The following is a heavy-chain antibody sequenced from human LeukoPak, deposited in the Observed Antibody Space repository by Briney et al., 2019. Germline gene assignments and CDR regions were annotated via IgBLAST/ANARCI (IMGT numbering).Heavy chain of an antibody. J-gene: IGHJ5*02. Sequence: GASVKVSCKASGYIFTSYAMNWVRQAPGQGLEWMGWINTNTGNPTYAQDFTGRFVFSLDTSVTTTYLQISSLKAEDTAVYYCAREPRYCSTTSCYPTGWFDPWGQGTLVTVSS. D-gene: IGHD2-2*01. CDR1: GYIFTSYA. V-gene: IGHV7-4-1*02. CDR2: INTNTGNP. CDR3: AREPRYCSTTSCYPTGWFDP.